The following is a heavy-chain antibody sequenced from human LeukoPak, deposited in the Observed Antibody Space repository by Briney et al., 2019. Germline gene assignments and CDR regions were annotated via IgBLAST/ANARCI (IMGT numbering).Heavy chain of an antibody. V-gene: IGHV4-59*04. D-gene: IGHD2-2*01. CDR2: IHYSGST. CDR3: ARSYCSSSCYAVGAFDI. Sequence: SETLSLTCTVSGGSVSSYYLSWIRQPPGKGLEWMGSIHYSGSTYYNPSLKSRVTISVDMSKNQFSLRLSSVTAADTAVYYCARSYCSSSCYAVGAFDIWGQGTVVTVSS. CDR1: GGSVSSYY. J-gene: IGHJ3*02.